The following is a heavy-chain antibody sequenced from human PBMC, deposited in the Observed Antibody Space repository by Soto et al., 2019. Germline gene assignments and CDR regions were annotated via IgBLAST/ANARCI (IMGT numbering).Heavy chain of an antibody. Sequence: ASVKVSCKASGYTFTSYGISWVRQAPGQGLEWMGWIGAYNGNTNYAQKLQGRVTMTTDTSTSTAYMELRSLRSDDTAVYYCARLIVVPTPDAFDIWGQGTMVTVSS. CDR3: ARLIVVPTPDAFDI. J-gene: IGHJ3*02. D-gene: IGHD2-21*01. CDR2: IGAYNGNT. CDR1: GYTFTSYG. V-gene: IGHV1-18*01.